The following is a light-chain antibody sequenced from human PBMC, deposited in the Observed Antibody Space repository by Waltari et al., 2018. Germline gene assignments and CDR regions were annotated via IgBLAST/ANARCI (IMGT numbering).Light chain of an antibody. V-gene: IGKV1-5*01. J-gene: IGKJ2*03. CDR2: KAS. CDR1: QSISSW. Sequence: DIQMTQSPSSLSASVGDTVTIPCRASQSISSWLDWYQQKPGKAPNLLIYKASNLQSGVPSRFSGSGSGTEFTLTISSLQPEDFATYYCLQYSSGPYSFGQGTKLEIK. CDR3: LQYSSGPYS.